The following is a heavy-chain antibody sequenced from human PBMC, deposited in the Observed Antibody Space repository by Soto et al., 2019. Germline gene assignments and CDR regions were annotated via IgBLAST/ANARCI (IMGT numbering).Heavy chain of an antibody. CDR2: IIPIFGTA. CDR3: ASPAGGMTTVTTFWYYGMDV. V-gene: IGHV1-69*13. D-gene: IGHD4-4*01. Sequence: ASVKVSCKASGGTFSSYAISWVRQAPGQGLEWMGGIIPIFGTANYAQKFQGRVTITADEFTSTAYMELSSLRSEDTAVYYCASPAGGMTTVTTFWYYGMDVWGQGTTVTVSS. J-gene: IGHJ6*02. CDR1: GGTFSSYA.